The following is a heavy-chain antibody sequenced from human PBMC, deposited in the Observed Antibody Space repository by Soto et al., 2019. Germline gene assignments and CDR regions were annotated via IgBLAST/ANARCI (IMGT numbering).Heavy chain of an antibody. CDR1: GFTSGNYA. J-gene: IGHJ4*02. V-gene: IGHV3-23*01. CDR3: AQAERFWVPFR. CDR2: ISGSGLIA. Sequence: PGGSLRLSCSISGFTSGNYAMNWVRQAPGKGLEWLSVISGSGLIAYYADSVKGRFTVSSDKPKSTVVLQLTNLTLEDTAIYYCAQAERFWVPFRRGQGTLVTVSS. D-gene: IGHD6-19*01.